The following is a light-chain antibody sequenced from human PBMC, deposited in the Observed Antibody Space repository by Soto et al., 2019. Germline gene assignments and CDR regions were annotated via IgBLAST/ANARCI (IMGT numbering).Light chain of an antibody. Sequence: QSALTQPASVSGSPGQSVTISCTGSSSDVGTYDLVSWYQQHPGKAPKILIYGGTNRPSGVSNRFSGSKSGKTASLTISGLQAEDEADYFCCSYAGFSTLVFGGGTQLTVL. CDR2: GGT. J-gene: IGLJ3*02. CDR3: CSYAGFSTLV. V-gene: IGLV2-23*01. CDR1: SSDVGTYDL.